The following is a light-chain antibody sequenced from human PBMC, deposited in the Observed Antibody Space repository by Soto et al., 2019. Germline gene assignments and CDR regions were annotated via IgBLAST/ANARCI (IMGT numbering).Light chain of an antibody. Sequence: ELVLTQSPGTLSLSPGDSATLSCRDSQSVSSSQLAWYQQKTGQAPRLLIYGESSRATGIPDRLSGSGSGTDLNLTISRLEPEDSAVYYCQKYGSSPWTCGQGTKVDIK. CDR3: QKYGSSPWT. V-gene: IGKV3-20*01. CDR1: QSVSSSQ. J-gene: IGKJ1*01. CDR2: GES.